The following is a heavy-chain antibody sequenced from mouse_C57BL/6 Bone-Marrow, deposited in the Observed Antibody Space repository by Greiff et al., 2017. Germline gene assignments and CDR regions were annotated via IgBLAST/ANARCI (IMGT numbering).Heavy chain of an antibody. CDR3: ARQLLFAY. Sequence: EVQLVESGGDLVKPGGSLKLSCAASGFTFSSYGMSWVRQTPDKRLEWVATISSGGSYTYYPDSVKGRFTISRDNAKNTLYLQMSSLKSEDTAMYCCARQLLFAYWGQGTLVTVSA. CDR1: GFTFSSYG. J-gene: IGHJ3*01. CDR2: ISSGGSYT. V-gene: IGHV5-6*01.